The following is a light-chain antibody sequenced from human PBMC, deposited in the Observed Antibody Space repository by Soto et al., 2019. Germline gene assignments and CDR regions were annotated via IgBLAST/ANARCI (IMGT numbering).Light chain of an antibody. CDR2: EVT. V-gene: IGLV2-8*01. J-gene: IGLJ3*02. CDR3: TAYVGNDIWV. Sequence: QSALTQPPSASGSPGQSVTISCTGTSSDVGAYNYVSWYQQYPGKAPKLMIYEVTKRPSGLPDRFSCSKSGNTASLTVSGLQAEDGADYYCTAYVGNDIWVFGGGTKLTVL. CDR1: SSDVGAYNY.